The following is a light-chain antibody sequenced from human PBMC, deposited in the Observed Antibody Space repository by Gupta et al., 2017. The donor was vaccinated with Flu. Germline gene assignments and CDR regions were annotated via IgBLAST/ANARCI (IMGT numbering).Light chain of an antibody. J-gene: IGKJ4*01. CDR2: DAS. Sequence: DIQMTQSQSSLSASVGDKVTITCQASQDISNYLNWYQQKPGKAPKLLFYDASKLETRVPSRFSGSGSRTDCTFTISSLQPEDIATYYCQHYDNLPLTFGGGTKVEIK. CDR1: QDISNY. CDR3: QHYDNLPLT. V-gene: IGKV1-33*01.